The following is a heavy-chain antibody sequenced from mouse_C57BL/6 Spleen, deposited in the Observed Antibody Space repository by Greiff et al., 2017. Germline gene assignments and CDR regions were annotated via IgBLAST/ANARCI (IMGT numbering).Heavy chain of an antibody. CDR3: ARSYSGSSYLFDY. Sequence: EVQLQQSGPELVKPGASVKISCKASGYSFTGYYMNWVKQSPEKSLEWIGEINPSTGGTTYNQKFKAKATLTVDKSSSTAYMQLKSLTADDSAVXDSARSYSGSSYLFDYWGKGTTLTVSA. D-gene: IGHD1-1*01. CDR2: INPSTGGT. CDR1: GYSFTGYY. V-gene: IGHV1-42*01. J-gene: IGHJ2*01.